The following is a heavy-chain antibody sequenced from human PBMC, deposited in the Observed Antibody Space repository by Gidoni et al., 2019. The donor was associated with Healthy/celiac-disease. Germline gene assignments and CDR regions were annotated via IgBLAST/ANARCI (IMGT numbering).Heavy chain of an antibody. Sequence: NPSLKSRVTISVDTSKNQFSLKLSSVTAADTAVYYCARGEWELLGAYCDYWGQGTLVTVSS. CDR3: ARGEWELLGAYCDY. D-gene: IGHD1-26*01. J-gene: IGHJ4*02. V-gene: IGHV4-30-2*04.